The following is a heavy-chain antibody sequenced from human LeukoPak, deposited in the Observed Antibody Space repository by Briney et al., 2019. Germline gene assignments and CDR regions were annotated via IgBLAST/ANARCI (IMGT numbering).Heavy chain of an antibody. CDR2: INTNTGNP. CDR3: ATSIYSSTWYDAFDI. D-gene: IGHD6-13*01. J-gene: IGHJ3*02. Sequence: SVKVSCKASGYTFTSYAMNWVRQAPGQGLEWMGWINTNTGNPTYAQGFTGRFVFSLDTSVSTAYLQISSLKAEDTAVYYCATSIYSSTWYDAFDIWGQGTMVTVSS. V-gene: IGHV7-4-1*02. CDR1: GYTFTSYA.